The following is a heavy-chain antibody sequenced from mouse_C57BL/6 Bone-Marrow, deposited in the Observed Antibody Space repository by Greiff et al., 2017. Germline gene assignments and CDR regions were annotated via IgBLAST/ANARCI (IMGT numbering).Heavy chain of an antibody. CDR1: GYSITSGYY. CDR2: ISYDGSN. V-gene: IGHV3-6*01. CDR3: ARGDYYGRDAMDY. D-gene: IGHD1-1*01. Sequence: EVKLMESGPGLVKPSQSLSLTCSVTGYSITSGYYWNWIRQFPGNKLEWMGYISYDGSNNYNPSLKNRISITRDTSKNQFFLKLNSVTTEDTATYYCARGDYYGRDAMDYWGQGTSVTVSS. J-gene: IGHJ4*01.